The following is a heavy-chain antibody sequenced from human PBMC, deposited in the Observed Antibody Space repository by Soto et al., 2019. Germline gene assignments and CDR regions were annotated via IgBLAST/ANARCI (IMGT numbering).Heavy chain of an antibody. V-gene: IGHV4-59*01. J-gene: IGHJ4*02. CDR2: IYYSGST. D-gene: IGHD3-3*01. Sequence: SETLSLTCTVSVGSISSYYWSWIRQPPGKGLEWIGYIYYSGSTNYNPSLKSRVTISVDTSKNQFSLKLSSVTAADTAVYYCARSFVGDLDYWGQGTLVTV. CDR3: ARSFVGDLDY. CDR1: VGSISSYY.